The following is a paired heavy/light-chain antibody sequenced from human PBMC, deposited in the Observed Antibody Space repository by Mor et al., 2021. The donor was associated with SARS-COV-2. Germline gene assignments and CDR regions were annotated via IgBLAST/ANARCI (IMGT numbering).Light chain of an antibody. CDR1: QSLVH. Sequence: DVVMTQTPLSSPVTLGQPASISCRSSQSLVHLSWLQQRPGQPPRLLIYQISNRFSGVPDRFSGSGAGTDFTLKISRVEAEDVGVYYCTQSTHFPYTFGQGTKLEIK. J-gene: IGKJ2*01. CDR2: QIS. CDR3: TQSTHFPYT. V-gene: IGKV2-24*01.
Heavy chain of an antibody. D-gene: IGHD2-8*01. CDR3: TRYAESTLDAFDM. J-gene: IGHJ3*02. CDR2: INGDGTSI. Sequence: EVHLVESGGGLVQPGGSLRLSCAASGFTFRNYWMQWVRQVPGKGLVWVSRINGDGTSIAYADSVKGRFAISRDNVKNTVSLQLNSLGVEDTAVYYCTRYAESTLDAFDMWGQGTMVTVAS. V-gene: IGHV3-74*01. CDR1: GFTFRNYW.